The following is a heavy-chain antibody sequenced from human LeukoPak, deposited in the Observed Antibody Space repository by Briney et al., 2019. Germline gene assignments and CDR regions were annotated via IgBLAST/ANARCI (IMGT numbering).Heavy chain of an antibody. D-gene: IGHD3-10*01. Sequence: PSETLSLTCTVSVGSISSYYWSWIRQPPGKGLEGIGYIYYSGSTNYNPSLKSRGTISVDTSKNQFSLKLSFVPAADTAVYYCAREDYSGSGSYYWWGQGTLVTVSS. CDR1: VGSISSYY. J-gene: IGHJ4*02. CDR2: IYYSGST. V-gene: IGHV4-59*01. CDR3: AREDYSGSGSYYW.